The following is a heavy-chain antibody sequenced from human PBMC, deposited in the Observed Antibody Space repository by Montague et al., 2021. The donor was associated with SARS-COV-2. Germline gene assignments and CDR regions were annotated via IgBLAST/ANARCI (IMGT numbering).Heavy chain of an antibody. V-gene: IGHV4-39*01. CDR3: ARLGITLGGVIVIRYYFDF. Sequence: SETLSLTCTFSGASRSTKNYYWGWLRQPPGKGLEWIGSISYSATSYSNPSLKGRVTMSVDTSRNQLSLNLSSVTVADTAVYYCARLGITLGGVIVIRYYFDFWGQGTLVTVSS. J-gene: IGHJ4*02. CDR2: ISYSATS. CDR1: GASRSTKNYY. D-gene: IGHD3-16*02.